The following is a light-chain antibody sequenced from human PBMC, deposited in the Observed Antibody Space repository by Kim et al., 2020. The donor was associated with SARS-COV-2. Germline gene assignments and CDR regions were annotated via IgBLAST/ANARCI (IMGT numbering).Light chain of an antibody. V-gene: IGKV3-11*01. Sequence: LSPGERATLSCRASQSVSRYLALYQQKPGQAPRLLIYDASNRATGIPAKFSGSGSGTDFTLTISSLEPEDFSVYYCQQRSNWPLTFGGGTKVDIK. J-gene: IGKJ4*01. CDR1: QSVSRY. CDR3: QQRSNWPLT. CDR2: DAS.